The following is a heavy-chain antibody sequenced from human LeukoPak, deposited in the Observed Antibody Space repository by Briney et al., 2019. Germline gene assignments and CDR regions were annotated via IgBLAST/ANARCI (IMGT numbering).Heavy chain of an antibody. CDR3: ARSTLPGRSGRTEFFQH. CDR1: GFTFSNYY. CDR2: ISDSGNTI. Sequence: PGGSLRLSCAASGFTFSNYYMTWLRQAPGKGLQWLSFISDSGNTIYYADSVEGRFTISRDNAKNSLYLQMHSLRAEDTAMYYCARSTLPGRSGRTEFFQHWGQGTLVTVSS. V-gene: IGHV3-11*01. J-gene: IGHJ1*01. D-gene: IGHD6-19*01.